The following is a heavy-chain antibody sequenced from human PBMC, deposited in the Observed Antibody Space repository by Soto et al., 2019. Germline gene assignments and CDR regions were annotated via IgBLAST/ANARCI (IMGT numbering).Heavy chain of an antibody. CDR3: AKGKAYYYDSSGYALDY. V-gene: IGHV3-30*18. CDR1: GFTFSSYG. J-gene: IGHJ4*02. Sequence: QPGGSLRLSCAASGFTFSSYGMHWVLQALGKGLEWVAVISYDGSNKYYADSVKGRFTISRDNSKNTLYLQMNSLRAEDTAVYYCAKGKAYYYDSSGYALDYWGQGTLVTVSS. CDR2: ISYDGSNK. D-gene: IGHD3-22*01.